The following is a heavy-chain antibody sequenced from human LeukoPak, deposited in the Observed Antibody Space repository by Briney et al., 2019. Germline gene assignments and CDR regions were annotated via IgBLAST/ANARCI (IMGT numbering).Heavy chain of an antibody. J-gene: IGHJ3*02. CDR3: VGHWGSNDAFDI. CDR2: INPNSDDT. Sequence: VASVKVSCKASGYTFTGYYIHWVRQAPGQGLEWMGWINPNSDDTNYAQKFQGRVTMTTDTSISTAYTELRSLRSDDTAVYYWVGHWGSNDAFDIWGQGTMVTVSS. CDR1: GYTFTGYY. D-gene: IGHD7-27*01. V-gene: IGHV1-2*02.